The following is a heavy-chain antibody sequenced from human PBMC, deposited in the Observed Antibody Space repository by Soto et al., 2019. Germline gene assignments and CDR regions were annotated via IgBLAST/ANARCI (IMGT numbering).Heavy chain of an antibody. CDR2: ISGSGGST. D-gene: IGHD3-22*01. J-gene: IGHJ6*02. Sequence: EVQLLESGGGLVQPGGSLRLSCAASGFTFSSYAMSWVRQAPGKGLEWVSAISGSGGSTYYADSVKGRFTISRDNSKNTLYLQMNSLRAEDTAVYYCAKDRVYYDSRMWTPGVWGQGTTVTVSS. CDR1: GFTFSSYA. V-gene: IGHV3-23*01. CDR3: AKDRVYYDSRMWTPGV.